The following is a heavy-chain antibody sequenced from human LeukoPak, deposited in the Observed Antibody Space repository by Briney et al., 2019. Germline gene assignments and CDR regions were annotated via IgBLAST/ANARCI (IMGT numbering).Heavy chain of an antibody. J-gene: IGHJ6*02. Sequence: GGSLRLSCAASGFTFSSYWMHWVRQAPGKGLEWVSVIYSGATTDYAGSVKGRFTISTDSSKNTLYLQMNSLRDEDTSVYYCARGGRTDSGSYPYGMDVWGQGATVTVSS. CDR1: GFTFSSYW. CDR2: IYSGATT. V-gene: IGHV3-66*01. D-gene: IGHD3-10*01. CDR3: ARGGRTDSGSYPYGMDV.